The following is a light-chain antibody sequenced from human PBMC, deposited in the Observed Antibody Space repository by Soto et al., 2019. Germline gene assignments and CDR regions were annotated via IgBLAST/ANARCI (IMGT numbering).Light chain of an antibody. CDR3: QQYKDYPYT. CDR1: QTADKW. J-gene: IGKJ2*01. V-gene: IGKV1-5*01. Sequence: DIQVTQSPSTLYASVGDRVIIACRASQTADKWVAWYQQKPGKAPNVLIYDASRLESGVPSRFSGSGSGTLFTLTISNLQPDDFATYYCQQYKDYPYTFGQGTKVEI. CDR2: DAS.